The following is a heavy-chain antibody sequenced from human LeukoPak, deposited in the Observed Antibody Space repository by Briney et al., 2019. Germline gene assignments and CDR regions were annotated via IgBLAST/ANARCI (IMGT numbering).Heavy chain of an antibody. CDR1: GGSISSYY. D-gene: IGHD6-13*01. J-gene: IGHJ5*02. V-gene: IGHV4-59*01. Sequence: PSETLSLTCTVSGGSISSYYWSWIRQPPGKGLEWIGYIYYSGSTNYNPSLKSRVTISADTSKNQFSLKLSSVTAADTAVYYCARGGLGSSWYWFDPWGQGTLVTVSS. CDR2: IYYSGST. CDR3: ARGGLGSSWYWFDP.